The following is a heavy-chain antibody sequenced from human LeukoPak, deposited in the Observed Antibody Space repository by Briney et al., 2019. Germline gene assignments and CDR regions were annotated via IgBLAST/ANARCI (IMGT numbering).Heavy chain of an antibody. D-gene: IGHD3-10*01. CDR3: ATGVDMIWFALQS. J-gene: IGHJ5*02. CDR1: EYTFTAYY. Sequence: ASVKVSCKASEYTFTAYYIHWVRQAPGHGLEWMGWINANSGETNYAQKFQGRVTMTRDTSISTAYMELSRLNSDDTAVYYCATGVDMIWFALQSWGQGTLVSVSS. V-gene: IGHV1-2*02. CDR2: INANSGET.